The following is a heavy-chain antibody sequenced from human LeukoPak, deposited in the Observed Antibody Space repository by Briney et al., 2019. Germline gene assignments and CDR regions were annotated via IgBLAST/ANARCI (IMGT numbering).Heavy chain of an antibody. J-gene: IGHJ4*02. V-gene: IGHV4-31*03. CDR3: ARAGPFSPNYFDY. CDR1: GGSIGSGGYY. D-gene: IGHD3-3*02. Sequence: SETLSLTCTVSGGSIGSGGYYWSWIRQHPGKGLEWIGYIYYSGSTYYNPSLKSRVTISVDTSKNQFSLKLSSVTAADTAVYYCARAGPFSPNYFDYWGQGTLVTVSS. CDR2: IYYSGST.